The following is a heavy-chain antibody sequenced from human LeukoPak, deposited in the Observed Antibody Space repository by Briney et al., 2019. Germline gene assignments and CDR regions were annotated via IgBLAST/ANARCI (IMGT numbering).Heavy chain of an antibody. V-gene: IGHV3-48*04. D-gene: IGHD3-3*01. J-gene: IGHJ4*02. Sequence: GGSLRLSCAASRFTFSNYSMNWVRQAPGKGLEWVSSISSSSSTIYYADSVKGRFTISRDNAKNSLYLQMNSLRAEDTAVYYCAIVAYELPYYFDYWGQGTLVTVSS. CDR1: RFTFSNYS. CDR2: ISSSSSTI. CDR3: AIVAYELPYYFDY.